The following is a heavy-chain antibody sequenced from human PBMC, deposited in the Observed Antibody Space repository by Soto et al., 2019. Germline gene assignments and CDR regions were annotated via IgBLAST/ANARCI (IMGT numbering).Heavy chain of an antibody. J-gene: IGHJ4*02. V-gene: IGHV3-30-3*01. CDR1: GFTFSSYA. CDR2: ISYDGSNK. CDR3: ARDDFRIDY. Sequence: GGSLRLSCAASGFTFSSYAMHWVRQAPGKGLEWVAVISYDGSNKYYADSVKGRFTISRDNSKNTLYLQMNSLRAEDTAVYYCARDDFRIDYWGQGTLVTVSS. D-gene: IGHD3-3*01.